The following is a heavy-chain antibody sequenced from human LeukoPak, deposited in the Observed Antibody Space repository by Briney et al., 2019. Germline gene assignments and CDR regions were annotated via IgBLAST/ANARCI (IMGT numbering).Heavy chain of an antibody. D-gene: IGHD3-22*01. J-gene: IGHJ4*02. V-gene: IGHV4-38-2*02. CDR3: ARVYDSSGYSLYYFDY. Sequence: PSETLSLTCSVSGYSISSGYYWGWLRQPPGKGLEWIGSIHHGGTTFYNPSLKSRVTISVDTSKNQFSLRLRSVTAADTAVYYCARVYDSSGYSLYYFDYWGQGTLVTVSS. CDR1: GYSISSGYY. CDR2: IHHGGTT.